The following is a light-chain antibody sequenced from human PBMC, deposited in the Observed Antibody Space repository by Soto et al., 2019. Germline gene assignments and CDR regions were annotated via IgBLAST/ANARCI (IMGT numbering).Light chain of an antibody. CDR3: QQRSNWPIT. CDR2: DAS. CDR1: QRVSSY. J-gene: IGKJ5*01. Sequence: EIVLTQSPATLSLSPGERATLSCRASQRVSSYLAWYQQKPGQAPRLLIYDASNRATGIPARFSGSGSGTDFTLTISGLEPEAFAVYYCQQRSNWPITFGQGTRLEIK. V-gene: IGKV3-11*01.